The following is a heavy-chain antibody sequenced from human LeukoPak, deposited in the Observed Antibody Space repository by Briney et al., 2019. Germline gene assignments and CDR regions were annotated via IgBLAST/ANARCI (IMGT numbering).Heavy chain of an antibody. CDR2: IYNSGSST. CDR1: GGSISSYY. Sequence: SETLSLTYTVSGGSISSYYWNWIRQSPGKRLEWIGYIYNSGSSTNYNPSLSSRVTISVDTSKNQFSLNLSSVTAADTAVYYCARGISLDAFDIWGQGTMVTVSS. CDR3: ARGISLDAFDI. D-gene: IGHD2/OR15-2a*01. V-gene: IGHV4-59*01. J-gene: IGHJ3*02.